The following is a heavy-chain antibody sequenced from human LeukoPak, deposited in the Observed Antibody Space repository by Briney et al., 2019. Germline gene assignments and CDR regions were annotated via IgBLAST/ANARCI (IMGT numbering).Heavy chain of an antibody. J-gene: IGHJ4*02. D-gene: IGHD3-10*01. Sequence: ASVKVSCKASGHIFTAYYMFWVRQAPGQGLEWMGWINPNSGGTNLAPNFQGRVTLASDTSISTAYMELGGLTSDDTAVYFCATYYSDTSARDWGQGTLVTVSS. V-gene: IGHV1-2*02. CDR3: ATYYSDTSARD. CDR2: INPNSGGT. CDR1: GHIFTAYY.